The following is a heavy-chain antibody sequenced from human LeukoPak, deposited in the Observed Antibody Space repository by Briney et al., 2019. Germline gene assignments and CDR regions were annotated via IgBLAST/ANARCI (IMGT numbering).Heavy chain of an antibody. CDR1: GFTFDDYA. J-gene: IGHJ4*02. D-gene: IGHD3-10*01. Sequence: LAGGSLRLSCAASGFTFDDYAMHWVRQAPGKGLEWVSGISWNSGSIGYADSVKGRFTISRDNAKNSLYLQMNSLRAEDTALYYCAKDRGSMVRGVIASWGQGTLVTVSS. CDR3: AKDRGSMVRGVIAS. CDR2: ISWNSGSI. V-gene: IGHV3-9*01.